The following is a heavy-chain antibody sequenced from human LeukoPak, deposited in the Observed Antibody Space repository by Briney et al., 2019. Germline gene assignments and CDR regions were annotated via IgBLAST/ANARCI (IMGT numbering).Heavy chain of an antibody. Sequence: PGGSLRLSCAASGFTFSSYSMNWVRQAPGKGLEWVSYISSSSSYIYHADSVKGRFTISRDNAKNSLYLQMNSLRAEDTAVYYCARDCRRYFDWPPCDAFDIWGQGTMITVSS. CDR2: ISSSSSYI. V-gene: IGHV3-21*01. J-gene: IGHJ3*02. CDR1: GFTFSSYS. D-gene: IGHD3-9*01. CDR3: ARDCRRYFDWPPCDAFDI.